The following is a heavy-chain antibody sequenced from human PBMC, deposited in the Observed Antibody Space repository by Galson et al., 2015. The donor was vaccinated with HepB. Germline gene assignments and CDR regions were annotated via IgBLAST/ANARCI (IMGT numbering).Heavy chain of an antibody. CDR3: ATGLIADAINGIISFDY. CDR1: GYTFNNYG. Sequence: SVKVSCKASGYTFNNYGVTWVRQAPGQGLEWMGWISAHTGDSEYAQNVQGRVTMTTDTSTRTTYMELRSLRFDDTAVYYCATGLIADAINGIISFDYWGQGTLVTVSS. J-gene: IGHJ4*02. D-gene: IGHD2-2*01. CDR2: ISAHTGDS. V-gene: IGHV1-18*01.